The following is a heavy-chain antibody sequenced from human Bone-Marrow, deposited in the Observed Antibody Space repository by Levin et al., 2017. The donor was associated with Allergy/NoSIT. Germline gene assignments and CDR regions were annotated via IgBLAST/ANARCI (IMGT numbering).Heavy chain of an antibody. V-gene: IGHV3-7*01. J-gene: IGHJ5*02. D-gene: IGHD3-10*01. CDR2: IRQDGSET. CDR1: GFTFDNYY. Sequence: GESLKISCRASGFTFDNYYMSWVRQAPGKGLEWVANIRQDGSETYYVDSVEGRFTISRDNAKDSLYLHMHSLRPEDTAVYYCARLMVRGCVDWFDPWGQGTLLTVSA. CDR3: ARLMVRGCVDWFDP.